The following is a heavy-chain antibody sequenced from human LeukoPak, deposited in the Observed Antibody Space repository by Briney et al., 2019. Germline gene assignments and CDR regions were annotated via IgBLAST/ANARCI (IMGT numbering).Heavy chain of an antibody. CDR2: IYYSGSA. CDR3: ARDRYGDFYYFDY. J-gene: IGHJ4*02. V-gene: IGHV4-39*02. CDR1: GGSISSSSYY. D-gene: IGHD4-17*01. Sequence: SETLSLTCTVSGGSISSSSYYWGWIRQPPGKGLEWIGSIYYSGSAYYNPSLKSRVIISVDTSKNQFSLKLSSVTAADTAVYYCARDRYGDFYYFDYWGQGTLVTVSS.